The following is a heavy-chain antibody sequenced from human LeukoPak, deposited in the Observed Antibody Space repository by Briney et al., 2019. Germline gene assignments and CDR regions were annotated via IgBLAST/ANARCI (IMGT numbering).Heavy chain of an antibody. CDR2: IYYSAST. V-gene: IGHV4-31*03. CDR1: GGSISSGGYY. J-gene: IGHJ4*02. CDR3: ARVSLQLRYFDIDY. Sequence: SETLSLTCTVSGGSISSGGYYWSWIRQHPGKGLEWIGYIYYSASTYYNPSLKSRVTISVDTSKNQFSLKLSSVTAADTAVYYCARVSLQLRYFDIDYWGQGTLVTVSS. D-gene: IGHD3-9*01.